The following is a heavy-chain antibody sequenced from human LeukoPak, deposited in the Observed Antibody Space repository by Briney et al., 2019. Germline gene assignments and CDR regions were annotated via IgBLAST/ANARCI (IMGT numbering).Heavy chain of an antibody. CDR3: VRDNGYCSSTSCYYYYMDV. D-gene: IGHD2-2*03. CDR1: GFIFSGSA. CDR2: IRSKTNSYAT. J-gene: IGHJ6*03. Sequence: GGSLRLSCAASGFIFSGSAMHWVRQASGKGLEWVGRIRSKTNSYATAYAASVKGRFTISRDDSKNTAYLQMNSLKTEDTAVYYCVRDNGYCSSTSCYYYYMDVWGKGTTVTISS. V-gene: IGHV3-73*01.